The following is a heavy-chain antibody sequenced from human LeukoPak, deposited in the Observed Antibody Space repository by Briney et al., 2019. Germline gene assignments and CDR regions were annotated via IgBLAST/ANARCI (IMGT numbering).Heavy chain of an antibody. CDR2: IYYSGST. D-gene: IGHD4-23*01. CDR3: ARTTVVAKYFDY. CDR1: GGSISSGGYY. V-gene: IGHV4-31*03. J-gene: IGHJ4*02. Sequence: SETLSLTCTVSGGSISSGGYYWSWIRQHPGKGLEWIGYIYYSGSTYYNPSLESRLTISVDTSKNQFSLKLSSVTAADTAVYYCARTTVVAKYFDYWGQGTLVTVSS.